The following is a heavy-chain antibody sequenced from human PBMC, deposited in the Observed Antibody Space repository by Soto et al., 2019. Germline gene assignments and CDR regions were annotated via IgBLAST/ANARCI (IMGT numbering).Heavy chain of an antibody. Sequence: QVQLVQSGAEVKKPGSSVKVSCKASGGTFSSYAISWVRQAPGQGLEWMGGIIPIFGTANYAQKFQGRVTITADESTSTAYMELSSLRSEDTAVYYCAREYYYGSGSYSPRFDPWGQGTLVTVSS. J-gene: IGHJ5*02. CDR2: IIPIFGTA. D-gene: IGHD3-10*01. V-gene: IGHV1-69*12. CDR1: GGTFSSYA. CDR3: AREYYYGSGSYSPRFDP.